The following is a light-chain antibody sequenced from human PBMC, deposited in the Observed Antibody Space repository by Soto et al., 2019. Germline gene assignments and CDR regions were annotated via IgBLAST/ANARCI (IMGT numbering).Light chain of an antibody. CDR2: AAS. CDR3: QQYYSFPIT. J-gene: IGKJ5*01. Sequence: DIQMTQSPSSLSASVGDRVTITCRASQGISNWLAWYQQKPEKAPKSLIFAASSLQGGVPSRFSGSGSGTDFTLTIGSLQPEDFGTYYCQQYYSFPITFVQGTRLEIK. V-gene: IGKV1D-16*01. CDR1: QGISNW.